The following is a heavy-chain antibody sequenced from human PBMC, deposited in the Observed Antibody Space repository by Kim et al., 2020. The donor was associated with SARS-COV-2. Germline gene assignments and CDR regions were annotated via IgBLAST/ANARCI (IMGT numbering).Heavy chain of an antibody. Sequence: IYYAESVKGRFTISRDNTQDTLHLEMDRLRGEDKALYYCATLTRASIVDYWGPGTLVTVSS. CDR2: I. D-gene: IGHD3-3*02. J-gene: IGHJ4*02. CDR3: ATLTRASIVDY. V-gene: IGHV3-11*01.